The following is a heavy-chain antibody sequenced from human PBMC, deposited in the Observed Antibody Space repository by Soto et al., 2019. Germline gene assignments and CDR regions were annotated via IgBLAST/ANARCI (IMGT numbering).Heavy chain of an antibody. Sequence: SETLSLTCAVYGGSFSGNYWSWIRQPPGKGLEWIGEFSDSGSTNYNPSLKSRVTISEDMSKSQFSLKLSSVTAADTAVYYGARRNFYYGLDVWGQGTTVTVSS. V-gene: IGHV4-34*01. J-gene: IGHJ6*02. CDR2: FSDSGST. CDR3: ARRNFYYGLDV. CDR1: GGSFSGNY.